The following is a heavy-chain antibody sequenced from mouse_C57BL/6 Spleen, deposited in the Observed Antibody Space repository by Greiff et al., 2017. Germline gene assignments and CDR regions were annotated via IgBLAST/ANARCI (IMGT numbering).Heavy chain of an antibody. Sequence: ESGPGLVKPSQSLSLTCSVTGYSITSGYYWNWIRQFPGNKLEWMGYISYDGSNNYNPSLKNRISITRDTSKNQFFLKLNSVTTEDTATYYCARAGSSYDYFDYWGQGTTLTVSS. CDR1: GYSITSGYY. D-gene: IGHD1-1*01. CDR2: ISYDGSN. J-gene: IGHJ2*01. CDR3: ARAGSSYDYFDY. V-gene: IGHV3-6*01.